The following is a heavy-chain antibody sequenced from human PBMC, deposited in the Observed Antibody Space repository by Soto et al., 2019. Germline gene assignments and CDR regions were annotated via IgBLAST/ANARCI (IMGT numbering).Heavy chain of an antibody. CDR2: ISATGGGT. V-gene: IGHV3-23*01. J-gene: IGHJ5*02. Sequence: GGSLRLSCTTSGSTFSSYAMSGVRQAPGKGLEWVSAISATGGGTYYADSVKGRFTISRDNSKNTLYLQMNSLRAEDTAVYYCVRMRYSSSSNWFDPWGQGTLVTVSS. D-gene: IGHD6-6*01. CDR1: GSTFSSYA. CDR3: VRMRYSSSSNWFDP.